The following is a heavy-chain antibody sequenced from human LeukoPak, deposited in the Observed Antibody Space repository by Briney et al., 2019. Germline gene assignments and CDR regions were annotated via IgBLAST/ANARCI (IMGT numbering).Heavy chain of an antibody. D-gene: IGHD6-13*01. CDR2: ISYDGSNK. CDR3: AREYSSSWYGYYGMDV. J-gene: IGHJ6*02. CDR1: GFTFSSYA. V-gene: IGHV3-30-3*01. Sequence: GGSLRLSCAASGFTFSSYAMHWVRQAPGKGLEWVAVISYDGSNKYYADSVKGRFTISRDNSKNTLYLQMNSLRAEDTAVYYCAREYSSSWYGYYGMDVWGQGTTVTVSS.